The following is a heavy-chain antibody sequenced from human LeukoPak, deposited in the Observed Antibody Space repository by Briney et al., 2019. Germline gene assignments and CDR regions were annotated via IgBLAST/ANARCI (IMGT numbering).Heavy chain of an antibody. J-gene: IGHJ4*02. CDR3: VRDFSCSGGSCPLFDS. Sequence: TGGSLRLSCAASGFTFNIYAMSWVRQAPGKGLAWVSGLNEDGGYTYYAVSVKGRFTISRDNSENTLYLQMSSLRAEDTAIYYCVRDFSCSGGSCPLFDSWGQGTLVSVSS. CDR2: LNEDGGYT. CDR1: GFTFNIYA. D-gene: IGHD2-15*01. V-gene: IGHV3-23*01.